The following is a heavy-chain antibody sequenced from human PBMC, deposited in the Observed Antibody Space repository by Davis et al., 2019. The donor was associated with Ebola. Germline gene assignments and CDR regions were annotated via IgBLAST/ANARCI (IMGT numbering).Heavy chain of an antibody. CDR2: IIPIFGTA. CDR3: ACKVVPAANYYYYGMDV. Sequence: SVKVSCKASGGTFSSYAISWVRQAPGQGLEWMGGIIPIFGTANYAQKFQGRVTITADESTSTAYMELSSLRSEDTAVYYCACKVVPAANYYYYGMDVWGQGTTVTVSS. V-gene: IGHV1-69*13. CDR1: GGTFSSYA. J-gene: IGHJ6*02. D-gene: IGHD2-2*01.